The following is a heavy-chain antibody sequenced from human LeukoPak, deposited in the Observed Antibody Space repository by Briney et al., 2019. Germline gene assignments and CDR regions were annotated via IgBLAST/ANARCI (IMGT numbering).Heavy chain of an antibody. V-gene: IGHV3-48*04. CDR2: ISSSSSTI. CDR3: VGVVVITTGDY. D-gene: IGHD3-22*01. J-gene: IGHJ4*02. CDR1: GFTFSSYS. Sequence: GGSLRLSCAASGFTFSSYSMNWVRRAPGKGLEWVSYISSSSSTIYYADSVKGRFTISRDNAKNSLYLQMNSLRAEDTAVYYCVGVVVITTGDYWGQGTLVTVSS.